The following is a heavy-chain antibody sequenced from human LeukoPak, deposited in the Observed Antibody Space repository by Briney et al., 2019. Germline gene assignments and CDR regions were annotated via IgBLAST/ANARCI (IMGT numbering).Heavy chain of an antibody. CDR2: ISSSGSTI. V-gene: IGHV3-48*03. J-gene: IGHJ4*02. D-gene: IGHD5-24*01. CDR3: ARGQRRHIDMAPSFDY. CDR1: GFTFSSYE. Sequence: PGGSLRLSCAASGFTFSSYEMNWVRQAPGKGLEWVSYISSSGSTIYYADSVKGRFTISRDNAKNSLYLQMNSLRAEDTAVYSCARGQRRHIDMAPSFDYWGQGTLVTVSS.